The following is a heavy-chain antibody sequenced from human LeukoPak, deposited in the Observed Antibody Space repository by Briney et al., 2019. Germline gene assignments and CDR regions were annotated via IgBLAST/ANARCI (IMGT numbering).Heavy chain of an antibody. CDR1: GGTFSSYA. J-gene: IGHJ4*02. V-gene: IGHV1-69*01. CDR3: ARGEDSSWYNNY. D-gene: IGHD6-13*01. CDR2: IIPIFGTA. Sequence: PVKISCKASGGTFSSYAISWVRQAPGQGLEWMGGIIPIFGTANYAQKFQGRVTITADESTSTAYMELSSLRSEDTAVYYCARGEDSSWYNNYWGQGTLVTVSS.